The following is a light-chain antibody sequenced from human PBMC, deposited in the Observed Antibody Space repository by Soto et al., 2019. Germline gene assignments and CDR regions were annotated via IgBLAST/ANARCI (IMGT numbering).Light chain of an antibody. V-gene: IGLV1-44*01. CDR3: AAWDDSLNGYV. CDR1: SSNIGTNA. J-gene: IGLJ1*01. CDR2: NNN. Sequence: QSVLTQPPSASGTPGQGVTISCSGGSSNIGTNAVNWYQQLPGTAPKLLIYNNNRRPSGVPDRFSGSKSGTSASLAISGLQSEDEADYYCAAWDDSLNGYVFGTGTKVTVL.